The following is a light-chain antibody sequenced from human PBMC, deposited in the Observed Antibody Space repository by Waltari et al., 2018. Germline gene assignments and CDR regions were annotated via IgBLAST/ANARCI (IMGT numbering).Light chain of an antibody. CDR3: CSNAGTLAWV. CDR1: SRDVGIYNR. Sequence: QSTLTQPRSVSGSPGQSVTISCTGTSRDVGIYNRLSWYQQSPGPAPSLIIYEVYNRPSGVPDRLSGSKSGTTASLTISGLQAEDEADYYCCSNAGTLAWVFAGGTKLTVL. V-gene: IGLV2-11*01. J-gene: IGLJ3*02. CDR2: EVY.